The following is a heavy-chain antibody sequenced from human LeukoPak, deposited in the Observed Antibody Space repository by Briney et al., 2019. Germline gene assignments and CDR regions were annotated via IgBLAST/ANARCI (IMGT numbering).Heavy chain of an antibody. CDR3: ARAGGYEDLDY. D-gene: IGHD5-18*01. V-gene: IGHV3-23*01. CDR1: GFTFSSYA. CDR2: ISGSGGST. Sequence: GGSLRLSCAASGFTFSSYAMSWVRQAPGKGLEWVSAISGSGGSTYYADSVKGRFTISRDNAKNSLFLQMNSLRAEDTAVYFCARAGGYEDLDYWGQGTPVTVSS. J-gene: IGHJ4*02.